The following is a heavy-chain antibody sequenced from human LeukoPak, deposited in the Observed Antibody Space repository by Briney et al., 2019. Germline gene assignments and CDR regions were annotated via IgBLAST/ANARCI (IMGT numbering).Heavy chain of an antibody. CDR3: AKDYGDYVFFDY. D-gene: IGHD4-17*01. V-gene: IGHV3-23*01. Sequence: GGSLRLSCAASRFKFSDYYMTWIRQAPGKGLEWVSAISGSGGSTSYADSVKGRFTISRDNSKNTLYLQMNSLRAGDTAVYYCAKDYGDYVFFDYWGQGTLVTVSS. J-gene: IGHJ4*02. CDR2: ISGSGGST. CDR1: RFKFSDYY.